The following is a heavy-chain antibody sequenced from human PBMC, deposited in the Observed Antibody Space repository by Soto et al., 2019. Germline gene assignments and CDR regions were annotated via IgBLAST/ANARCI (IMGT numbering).Heavy chain of an antibody. CDR3: AKDSYVATGKYYFDY. V-gene: IGHV3-9*01. CDR2: ISWNSGSI. J-gene: IGHJ4*02. CDR1: GFTFDDYA. D-gene: IGHD5-12*01. Sequence: GGSLRLSCAASGFTFDDYAMHWVRQAPGKGLEWVSGISWNSGSIGYADSVKGRFTISRDNAKNSLYLQMNSLRAEDTALYYCAKDSYVATGKYYFDYWGQGTLVTVSS.